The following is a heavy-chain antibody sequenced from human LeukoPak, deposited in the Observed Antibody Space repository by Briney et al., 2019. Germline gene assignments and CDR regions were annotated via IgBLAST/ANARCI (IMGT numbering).Heavy chain of an antibody. J-gene: IGHJ4*02. V-gene: IGHV1-69*04. CDR1: GGTFSSYA. D-gene: IGHD2-21*01. CDR2: IIPILGIA. Sequence: ASVKVSCKASGGTFSSYAISWVRQAPGQGLEWMGRIIPILGIANYAQKFQGRVTITADKSTSTAYMELSSLRSEDTAAYYCAREGEVIVTDNLFYWGQGTLVTVSS. CDR3: AREGEVIVTDNLFY.